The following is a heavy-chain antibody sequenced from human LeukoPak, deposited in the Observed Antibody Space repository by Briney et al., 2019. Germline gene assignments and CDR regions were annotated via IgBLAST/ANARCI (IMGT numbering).Heavy chain of an antibody. CDR1: GGSISSYY. CDR3: ARRYIVVVPAAKRWLTANWFDP. Sequence: KPSETLSLTCTVSGGSISSYYWSWIRQPPGKGLEWIGYIYYSGSTNYNPSLKSRVTISVDTSKTQFSLKLSSVTAADTAVYYCARRYIVVVPAAKRWLTANWFDPWGQGTLVTVSS. V-gene: IGHV4-59*08. CDR2: IYYSGST. D-gene: IGHD2-2*01. J-gene: IGHJ5*02.